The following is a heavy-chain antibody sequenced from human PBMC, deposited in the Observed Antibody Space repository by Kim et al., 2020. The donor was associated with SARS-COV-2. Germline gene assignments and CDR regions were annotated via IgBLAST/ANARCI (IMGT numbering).Heavy chain of an antibody. J-gene: IGHJ4*02. D-gene: IGHD2-15*01. CDR1: GFTFGDYA. V-gene: IGHV3-49*04. CDR3: TRWNGPIVVVRIDY. Sequence: GGSLRLSCTASGFTFGDYAMSWVRQAPGKGLEWVGFIRSKAYGGTTEYAASVKGRFTISRDDSKSIAYLQMNSLKTEDTAVYYCTRWNGPIVVVRIDYWGQGTLVTVSS. CDR2: IRSKAYGGTT.